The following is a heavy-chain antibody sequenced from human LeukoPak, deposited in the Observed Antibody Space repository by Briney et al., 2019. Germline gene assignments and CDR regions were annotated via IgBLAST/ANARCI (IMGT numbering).Heavy chain of an antibody. CDR1: GFSLSTVDMC. J-gene: IGHJ4*02. CDR3: ARTAVAYFDY. Sequence: SGPALVNPTQTLTLTCTFSGFSLSTVDMCVRWLRQPPGKALEWLARINWDDDKYYTTSLKTRLTISKDTSKNQVVLTMTNMDPVDTATYYCARTAVAYFDYWGQGALVTVSS. CDR2: INWDDDK. D-gene: IGHD6-19*01. V-gene: IGHV2-70*11.